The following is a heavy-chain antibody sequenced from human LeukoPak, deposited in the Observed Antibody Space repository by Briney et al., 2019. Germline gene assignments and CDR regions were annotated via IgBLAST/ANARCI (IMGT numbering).Heavy chain of an antibody. CDR2: IAYAGSNE. J-gene: IGHJ4*02. V-gene: IGHV3-30*04. CDR1: GFTFSIYS. CDR3: ARDKGGMVPFDH. Sequence: GGSLRLSCATSGFTFSIYSLHWVRQAPGKGLEWVAAIAYAGSNEYYADSVKGRFTISRDNSKNTLYLQMNSLRAEDTAVYFRARDKGGMVPFDHWGQGTLVTVSS. D-gene: IGHD3-10*01.